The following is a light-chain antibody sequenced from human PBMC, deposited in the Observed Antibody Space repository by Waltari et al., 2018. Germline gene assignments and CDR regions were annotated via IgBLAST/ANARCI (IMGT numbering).Light chain of an antibody. CDR3: QQRSNFT. V-gene: IGKV3-11*01. CDR2: DAS. CDR1: QSVSSY. J-gene: IGKJ4*01. Sequence: ELVLTQSPATLSLSPGERATLSCRASQSVSSYLAWYQQNPGQAPRLLIYDASNRATGIPARFSGSGSGTDFTLTISSLEPEDFAVYYCQQRSNFTFGGGTKVEIK.